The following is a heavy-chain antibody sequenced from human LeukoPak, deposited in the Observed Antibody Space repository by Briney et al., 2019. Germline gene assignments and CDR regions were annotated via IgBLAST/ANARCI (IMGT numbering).Heavy chain of an antibody. CDR2: IESDGSST. D-gene: IGHD2-15*01. CDR3: AREHRGAGASGDY. Sequence: QPGGSLRLSCAASGFTFRSHLMHWVRQAPGKGLVWVSRIESDGSSTSYADSVRGRFTISRDNARNILYLQMSSLRAEDTAVYYCAREHRGAGASGDYWGQGILVTVSS. J-gene: IGHJ4*02. V-gene: IGHV3-74*01. CDR1: GFTFRSHL.